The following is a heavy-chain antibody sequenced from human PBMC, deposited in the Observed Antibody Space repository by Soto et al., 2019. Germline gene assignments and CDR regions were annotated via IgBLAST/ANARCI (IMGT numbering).Heavy chain of an antibody. V-gene: IGHV3-33*01. D-gene: IGHD4-17*01. Sequence: GGSLRLSCAASGFTFSSYGMHWVRQAPGKGLEWVAVIWYDGSIKYYADSVKGRFTFSRDNSKNTPYLQMNSLRAEDTAVYYCARDGYGDYSGMDVWGQGTTVTVSS. CDR2: IWYDGSIK. CDR3: ARDGYGDYSGMDV. CDR1: GFTFSSYG. J-gene: IGHJ6*02.